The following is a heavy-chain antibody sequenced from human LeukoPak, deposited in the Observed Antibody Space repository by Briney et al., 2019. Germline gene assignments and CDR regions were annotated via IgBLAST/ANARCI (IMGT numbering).Heavy chain of an antibody. CDR2: IIPILGIA. V-gene: IGHV1-69*04. J-gene: IGHJ4*02. CDR1: GGTFSSYA. Sequence: ASVKVSCKASGGTFSSYAISWVRQAPGQGLEWMGRIIPILGIANYAQKFQGRVTITADESTSTAYMELSSLRSEDTAVYYCARYQIVVAQWRGYYFDYWGQGTLVTVSS. D-gene: IGHD3-22*01. CDR3: ARYQIVVAQWRGYYFDY.